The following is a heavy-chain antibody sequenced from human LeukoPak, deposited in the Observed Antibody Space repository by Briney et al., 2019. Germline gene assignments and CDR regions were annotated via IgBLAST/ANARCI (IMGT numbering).Heavy chain of an antibody. Sequence: GGSLRLSCAASGFTFSSYGMNWFRQVPGKGLEWISYINSVGGTTFYADSVKGRFTITRDNANNTLHLQMNSLRAEDAAIYYCARSHMYGDYGEDIWGHGTVVAVSS. V-gene: IGHV3-48*04. CDR1: GFTFSSYG. D-gene: IGHD4-17*01. CDR3: ARSHMYGDYGEDI. J-gene: IGHJ3*02. CDR2: INSVGGTT.